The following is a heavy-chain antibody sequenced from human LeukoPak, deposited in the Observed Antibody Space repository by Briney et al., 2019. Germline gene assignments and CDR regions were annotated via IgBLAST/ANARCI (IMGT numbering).Heavy chain of an antibody. V-gene: IGHV3-11*01. J-gene: IGHJ5*02. CDR3: ATDGAGFDT. Sequence: GGSLGLSCAASGFTFNDYYMSWIRQAPGKGLEWLSYINIGGTNTHYADSVKGRFTISRDNAKKSLYLEMNNLRAEDTAVYYCATDGAGFDTWGRGVLVTVSS. CDR2: INIGGTNT. CDR1: GFTFNDYY.